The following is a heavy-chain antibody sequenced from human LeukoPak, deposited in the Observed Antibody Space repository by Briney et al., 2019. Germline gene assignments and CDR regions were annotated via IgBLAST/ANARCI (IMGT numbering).Heavy chain of an antibody. J-gene: IGHJ4*02. V-gene: IGHV4-61*02. CDR1: GGSISSGSYY. CDR3: ARFTQYSGYADQ. CDR2: IYISGST. Sequence: PSQTLSLTCTVSGGSISSGSYYWSWIRQPAGKGLEWIGRIYISGSTNYNPSLKSRVTISVDTSKNQFSLKLSSVTAADTAVFYCARFTQYSGYADQWGQGTLVTVSS. D-gene: IGHD5-12*01.